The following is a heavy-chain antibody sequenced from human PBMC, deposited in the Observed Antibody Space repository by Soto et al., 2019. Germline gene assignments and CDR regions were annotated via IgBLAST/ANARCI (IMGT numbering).Heavy chain of an antibody. CDR2: IKKDGSEK. Sequence: PGGSLRLSCAASGFTFSNYWLSWVRQAPGKGLEWVANIKKDGSEKYYVGSVVGRFTIFRDNAENSLYLQMNSLRAEDTAVYYCARLYLAATITPLDYWGQGTLVTVSS. CDR1: GFTFSNYW. D-gene: IGHD5-12*01. V-gene: IGHV3-7*01. CDR3: ARLYLAATITPLDY. J-gene: IGHJ4*02.